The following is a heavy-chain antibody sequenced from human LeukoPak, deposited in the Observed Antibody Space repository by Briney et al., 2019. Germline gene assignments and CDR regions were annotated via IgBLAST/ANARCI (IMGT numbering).Heavy chain of an antibody. Sequence: GGSLRLSCAASGFTFSSYWMHWVRHAPGKGLVWVSRINSDGSSTSYADSVKGRFTISRDNAKNTLYLQMNSLRAEDTAVYYCARGSTGYSSGWYYYFDYWGQGTLVTVSS. D-gene: IGHD6-19*01. CDR2: INSDGSST. J-gene: IGHJ4*02. CDR1: GFTFSSYW. V-gene: IGHV3-74*01. CDR3: ARGSTGYSSGWYYYFDY.